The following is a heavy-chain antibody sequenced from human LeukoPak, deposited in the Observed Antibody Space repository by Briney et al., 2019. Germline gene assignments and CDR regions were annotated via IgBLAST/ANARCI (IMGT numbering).Heavy chain of an antibody. CDR3: ARGRYSSGWYRIRAQYFQH. Sequence: ASVKVSCKASGYTFTSYDMNWVRQATGQGLEWMGWMNPNSGNTGYAQKFQGRVTMTRNTSISTAYMELSSLRSEDTAVYYCARGRYSSGWYRIRAQYFQHWGQGTLVTVSS. V-gene: IGHV1-8*01. J-gene: IGHJ1*01. CDR1: GYTFTSYD. D-gene: IGHD6-19*01. CDR2: MNPNSGNT.